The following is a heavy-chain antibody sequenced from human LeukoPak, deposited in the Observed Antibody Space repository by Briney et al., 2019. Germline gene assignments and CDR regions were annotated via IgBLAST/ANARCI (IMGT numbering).Heavy chain of an antibody. V-gene: IGHV1-18*01. CDR3: ARGLQENLAWLQAFSAFDI. CDR1: GSTFTNHG. Sequence: GASVKVSCKVSGSTFTNHGISWVREAPGQGLEWMGWISTYNGHTNYAQKFQGRVTMTTDTSTRTSYMELRSLRSDDTAVYYCARGLQENLAWLQAFSAFDIWGQGTMVTISS. CDR2: ISTYNGHT. J-gene: IGHJ3*02. D-gene: IGHD5-24*01.